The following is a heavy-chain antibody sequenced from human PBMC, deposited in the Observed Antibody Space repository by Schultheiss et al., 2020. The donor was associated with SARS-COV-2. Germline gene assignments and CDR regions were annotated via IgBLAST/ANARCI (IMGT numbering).Heavy chain of an antibody. J-gene: IGHJ5*02. D-gene: IGHD3-3*01. CDR1: GFSLSTSAVG. CDR2: IYWNGDK. V-gene: IGHV2-5*01. Sequence: SGPTLVKPTQTLTLTCTFSGFSLSTSAVGVGWIRQPPGKALEWLALIYWNGDKRYSPSLNSRLTITEDASKNQVVLTMTNMDPVDTATYYCAQLDYDFWSGFSFDPWGQGTLVTVSS. CDR3: AQLDYDFWSGFSFDP.